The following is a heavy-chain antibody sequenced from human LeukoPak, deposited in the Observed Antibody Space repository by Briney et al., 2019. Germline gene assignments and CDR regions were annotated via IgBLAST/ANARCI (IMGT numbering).Heavy chain of an antibody. J-gene: IGHJ6*03. CDR2: INSDGSST. Sequence: GGSLRLSCAASGFTFSSYWMHWVRQAPGKGLVWVSRINSDGSSTSYADSVKGRFTISRDNAKNTLYLQMNSLRAEDTAVYYCARDHLSGGSSPDYYYYYYMDVWGKGTTVTISS. D-gene: IGHD6-19*01. CDR1: GFTFSSYW. CDR3: ARDHLSGGSSPDYYYYYYMDV. V-gene: IGHV3-74*01.